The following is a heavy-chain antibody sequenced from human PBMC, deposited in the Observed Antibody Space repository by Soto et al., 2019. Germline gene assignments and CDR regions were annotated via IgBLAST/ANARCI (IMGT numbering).Heavy chain of an antibody. CDR3: TRESYSSGWKNAFDI. J-gene: IGHJ3*02. CDR1: GFTFSSYD. V-gene: IGHV3-13*05. CDR2: IGSAGDP. D-gene: IGHD6-19*01. Sequence: EVQLVESGGGLVQPGGSLRLSCAASGFTFSSYDMHWVRQATGKGLEWVSGIGSAGDPYYPGSVKGRFTISRENAKNSLSLQMNSLRAGDTAVYYCTRESYSSGWKNAFDIWGQGTMVTVSS.